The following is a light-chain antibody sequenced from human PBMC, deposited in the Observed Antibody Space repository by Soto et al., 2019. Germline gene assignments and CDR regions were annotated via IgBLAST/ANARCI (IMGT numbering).Light chain of an antibody. J-gene: IGKJ5*01. V-gene: IGKV3-20*01. CDR2: AAS. Sequence: EIALTQSPGTLSLSPGERATLSCRASQGVGNKYLAWYQQRHGQAPSLLIYAASSRATGVPDRFSGSGSGKDFTLSISRLEPEDFAVYYCQQYTNAHGITFGQGTRLEIK. CDR3: QQYTNAHGIT. CDR1: QGVGNKY.